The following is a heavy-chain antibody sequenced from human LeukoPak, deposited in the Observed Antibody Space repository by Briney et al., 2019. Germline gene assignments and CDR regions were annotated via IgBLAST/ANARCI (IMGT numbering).Heavy chain of an antibody. V-gene: IGHV3-23*01. CDR2: ISGSGGST. D-gene: IGHD1-26*01. Sequence: PGGSLRLSCAASGFTFSSYAMSWVRQAPGKGLEWVSAISGSGGSTYYADSVKGRFTISRDNSKNTLYLQMNSLRAEDTAVYYCAKDPPWQWELLLDPFDYWGQGTLVTVSS. CDR1: GFTFSSYA. J-gene: IGHJ4*02. CDR3: AKDPPWQWELLLDPFDY.